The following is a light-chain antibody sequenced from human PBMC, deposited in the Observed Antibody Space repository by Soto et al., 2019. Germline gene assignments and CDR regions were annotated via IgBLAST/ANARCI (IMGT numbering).Light chain of an antibody. CDR3: NSYTSSTAYV. CDR2: EVS. Sequence: QSALTQPASVSGSPGQSITISCTGTSSDVGGYNYVSWYQLHPGKAPKLIIYEVSNRPSGFSNRFSGSKSGNTASLTISGLQADDEADYYCNSYTSSTAYVFGTGTKLTVL. CDR1: SSDVGGYNY. J-gene: IGLJ1*01. V-gene: IGLV2-14*01.